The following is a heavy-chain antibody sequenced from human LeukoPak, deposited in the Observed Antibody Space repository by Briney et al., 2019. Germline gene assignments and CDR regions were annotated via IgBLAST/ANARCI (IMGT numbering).Heavy chain of an antibody. CDR1: GFTFSSYS. D-gene: IGHD6-19*01. CDR3: ARPYSSGWYGDFDY. V-gene: IGHV3-66*02. CDR2: IYSSGGT. Sequence: GGSLRLSCAASGFTFSSYSMNWVRQAPGKGLEWVSVIYSSGGTFYSDSVKGRFTISRDYSKNTLYLQMNSLRAEDTAVYCCARPYSSGWYGDFDYWGQGTLVTVSS. J-gene: IGHJ4*02.